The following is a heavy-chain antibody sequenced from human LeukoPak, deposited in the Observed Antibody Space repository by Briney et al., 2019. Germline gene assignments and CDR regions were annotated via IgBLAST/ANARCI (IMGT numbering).Heavy chain of an antibody. CDR2: IYYSGST. D-gene: IGHD1-26*01. Sequence: SETLSLTCTVSGGSISSHYWSWIRQPPGKGLEWIGYIYYSGSTNYNPSLKSRVTISVDTSKNQFSLKLSSVTAADTAVYYCARESKGGSYWVYFDYWGQGTLVTVSS. CDR3: ARESKGGSYWVYFDY. V-gene: IGHV4-59*11. J-gene: IGHJ4*02. CDR1: GGSISSHY.